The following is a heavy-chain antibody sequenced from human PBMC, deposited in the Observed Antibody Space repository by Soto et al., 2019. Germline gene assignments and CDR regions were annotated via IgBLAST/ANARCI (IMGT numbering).Heavy chain of an antibody. V-gene: IGHV3-21*06. CDR3: ARESEDLTSNFDY. J-gene: IGHJ4*02. CDR2: ISSTTNYI. Sequence: GSLRLSCAASGFTFTRYSMNWVRQAPGKGLEWVSSISSTTNYIYYGDSMKGRFTITRDNAKNSLYLEMNSLRAEDTAVYYCARESEDLTSNFDYWGQGTLVTVSS. CDR1: GFTFTRYS.